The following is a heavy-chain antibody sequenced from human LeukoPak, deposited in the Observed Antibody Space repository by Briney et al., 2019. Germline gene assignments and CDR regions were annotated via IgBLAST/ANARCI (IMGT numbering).Heavy chain of an antibody. CDR3: ARGDYYYGMDV. CDR1: GYIFSNYS. J-gene: IGHJ6*02. V-gene: IGHV1-18*01. CDR2: ISSGGNT. Sequence: ASVKVSCKATGYIFSNYSISWVRQAPGHGLEWMGWISSGGNTNYAPKFQDRATMTTDTSTSTAYMELRSLRFDDTAVYYCARGDYYYGMDVWGQGTTVTISS.